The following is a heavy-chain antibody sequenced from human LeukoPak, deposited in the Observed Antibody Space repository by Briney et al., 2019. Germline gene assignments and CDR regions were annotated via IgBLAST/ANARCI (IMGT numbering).Heavy chain of an antibody. CDR2: INSDARST. V-gene: IGHV3-74*01. CDR3: ARGADTGYSSDS. J-gene: IGHJ5*02. Sequence: GGSLRLSCAASGSTFSSSVMSWVRQAPGKALVWVSRINSDARSTSYADSVKGRFTISRDNAKNTLYLQMNSLRAEDTAVYYCARGADTGYSSDSWGQGTLVTVSS. CDR1: GSTFSSSV. D-gene: IGHD6-19*01.